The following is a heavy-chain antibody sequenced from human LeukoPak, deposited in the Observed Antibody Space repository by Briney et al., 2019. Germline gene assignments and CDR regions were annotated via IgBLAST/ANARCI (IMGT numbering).Heavy chain of an antibody. CDR3: ARLSTSLFDY. CDR2: IYPGDSDT. Sequence: GESLKISGKGSGYSFTSYWIGWVRQMPGKGLGWMGIIYPGDSDTRYSPSFQGQVTISADKSISTAYLQWSSLKASDIAMYYCARLSTSLFDYWGQGTLVTVSS. J-gene: IGHJ4*02. D-gene: IGHD6-6*01. V-gene: IGHV5-51*01. CDR1: GYSFTSYW.